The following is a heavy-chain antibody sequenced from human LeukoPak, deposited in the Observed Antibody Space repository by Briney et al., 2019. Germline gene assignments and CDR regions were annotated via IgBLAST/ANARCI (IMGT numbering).Heavy chain of an antibody. CDR3: ASDSSSSDTPAYYYGMDV. D-gene: IGHD6-13*01. CDR2: XXXXGSTI. J-gene: IGHJ6*02. Sequence: RXAPXXXLEWVXXXXXXGSTIYYADSVKGRFTISRDNAKNSLYLQMNSLRAEDTAVYYCASDSSSSDTPAYYYGMDVWGQGTTVTVSS. V-gene: IGHV3-48*03.